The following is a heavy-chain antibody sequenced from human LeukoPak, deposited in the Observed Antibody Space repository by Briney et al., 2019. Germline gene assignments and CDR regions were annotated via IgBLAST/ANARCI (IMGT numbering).Heavy chain of an antibody. CDR3: ARDYYDSSGYYHVGCFDY. Sequence: PGGSLRLSCAASGFTFSSYWMSWVRQAPGKGLEWAANIKQDGSEKYYVDSVKGRFTISRDNAKNSLYLQMNSLRAEDTAVYYCARDYYDSSGYYHVGCFDYWGQGTLVTVSS. V-gene: IGHV3-7*01. J-gene: IGHJ4*02. D-gene: IGHD3-22*01. CDR1: GFTFSSYW. CDR2: IKQDGSEK.